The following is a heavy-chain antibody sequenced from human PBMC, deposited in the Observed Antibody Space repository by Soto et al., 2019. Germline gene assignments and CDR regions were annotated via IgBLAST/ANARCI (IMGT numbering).Heavy chain of an antibody. V-gene: IGHV3-21*01. CDR2: VSSGSSYI. Sequence: CSLRLSCAASRFTFSLYAIIWFLKAHGKGLEWVSSVSSGSSYIYSADSLKGRFTISRDDAKNSLYLQMNSLRADDTAIYYCVRARATDSRPDYWGQGSLVTVSS. CDR3: VRARATDSRPDY. J-gene: IGHJ4*02. CDR1: RFTFSLYA. D-gene: IGHD3-22*01.